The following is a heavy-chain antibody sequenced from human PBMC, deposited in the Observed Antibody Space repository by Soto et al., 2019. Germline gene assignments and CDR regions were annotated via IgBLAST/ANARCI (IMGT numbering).Heavy chain of an antibody. Sequence: SVKVSCKASGGTFSSYSINWVRQAPGQGLEWMGEIIPIFGTANYAQKFQGRVTITADESTSTAYMELSSLRSEDTAVYYCARDGGRHSGGIDYWGQGTLVTV. V-gene: IGHV1-69*13. D-gene: IGHD1-26*01. CDR1: GGTFSSYS. J-gene: IGHJ4*02. CDR2: IIPIFGTA. CDR3: ARDGGRHSGGIDY.